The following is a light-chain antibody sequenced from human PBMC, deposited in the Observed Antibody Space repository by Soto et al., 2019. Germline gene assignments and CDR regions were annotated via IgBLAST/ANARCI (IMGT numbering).Light chain of an antibody. CDR3: QQRSSWPT. CDR1: QSVSSN. Sequence: EIVLTQSPATLSLSPGERATLSCRASQSVSSNLAWYQQKLGQAPRLLIYDAFNRATGIPARFSGSGSGTDFTLTISSLEPEDFAVHYCQQRSSWPTFGQGTKLEIK. J-gene: IGKJ2*01. V-gene: IGKV3-11*01. CDR2: DAF.